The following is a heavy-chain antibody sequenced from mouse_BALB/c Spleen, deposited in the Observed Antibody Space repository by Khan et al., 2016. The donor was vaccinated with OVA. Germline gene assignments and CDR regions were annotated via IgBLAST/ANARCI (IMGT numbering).Heavy chain of an antibody. D-gene: IGHD2-14*01. CDR3: ARVGYNGTMDC. CDR2: INTYTGEP. CDR1: GFTFTNYG. J-gene: IGHJ4*01. V-gene: IGHV9-3-1*01. Sequence: QIQLVQSGPELKKPGETVQISCKASGFTFTNYGMNWVKQTPGKGLKWMGWINTYTGEPTFADDFKGRFAFSLETSASTAYLQSNSLKNEDTATNFCARVGYNGTMDCWGQGTSVTVSS.